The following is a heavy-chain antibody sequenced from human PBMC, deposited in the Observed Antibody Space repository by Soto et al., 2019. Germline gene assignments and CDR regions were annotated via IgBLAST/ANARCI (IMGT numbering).Heavy chain of an antibody. J-gene: IGHJ4*02. V-gene: IGHV3-48*01. Sequence: EVQLVESGGGLVQPGGSLRLSCAASGFTFSSYSMNWVRQAPGEGLEWVSYISSSSSTIYYADSVKGRFTISRDNAKNSLYLQMNSLRAEDTAVYYCAREGAAAGTDYWGQGTLVTVSS. CDR2: ISSSSSTI. CDR1: GFTFSSYS. D-gene: IGHD6-13*01. CDR3: AREGAAAGTDY.